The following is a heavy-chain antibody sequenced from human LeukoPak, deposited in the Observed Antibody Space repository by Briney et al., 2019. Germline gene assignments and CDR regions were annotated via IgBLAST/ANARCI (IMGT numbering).Heavy chain of an antibody. CDR3: ARGLTFGGVIVLY. CDR1: GFTFSSYS. Sequence: GSLRLSCAASGFTFSSYSMNWVRQAPGKELEWVSSISSSSSYIYYADSVKGRFTISRDNAKNSLYLQMNSLRAEDTAVYYCARGLTFGGVIVLYWGQGTLVTVSS. D-gene: IGHD3-16*02. V-gene: IGHV3-21*01. CDR2: ISSSSSYI. J-gene: IGHJ4*02.